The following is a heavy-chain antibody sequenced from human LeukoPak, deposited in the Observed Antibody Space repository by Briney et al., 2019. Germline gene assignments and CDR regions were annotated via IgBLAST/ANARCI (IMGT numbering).Heavy chain of an antibody. CDR2: IYPGDSDT. D-gene: IGHD3-10*01. CDR3: ARGVTGIYYYYYMDV. Sequence: GESLKISCKGSGYSFTSYWIGWVRQMPGKGLEWMGIIYPGDSDTRYSPSFQGQVTISADKSISTAYMELSRLNSDDTAVYYCARGVTGIYYYYYMDVWGTGTTVTVSS. V-gene: IGHV5-51*01. J-gene: IGHJ6*03. CDR1: GYSFTSYW.